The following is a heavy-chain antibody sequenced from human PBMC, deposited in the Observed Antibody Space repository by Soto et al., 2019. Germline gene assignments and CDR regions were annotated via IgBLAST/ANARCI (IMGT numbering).Heavy chain of an antibody. Sequence: AGGSLRLSCAASGFTFSSYSMNWVRQAPGKGLEWVSSISSSSSYIYYADSVKGRFTISRDNAKNSLYLQMNSLRAEDTAVYYCASAAEDYDFWSGSLTYNWFDPWGQGTLVTVSS. CDR1: GFTFSSYS. CDR2: ISSSSSYI. D-gene: IGHD3-3*01. J-gene: IGHJ5*02. V-gene: IGHV3-21*01. CDR3: ASAAEDYDFWSGSLTYNWFDP.